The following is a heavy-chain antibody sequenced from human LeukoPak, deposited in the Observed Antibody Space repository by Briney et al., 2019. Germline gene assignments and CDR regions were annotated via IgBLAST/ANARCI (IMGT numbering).Heavy chain of an antibody. J-gene: IGHJ4*02. CDR1: GFTFSSYS. CDR3: ARAIYGSGSYNDY. Sequence: GGSLRLSCAASGFTFSSYSMNWVRQAPGKGLEWVSSISSSSSYIYYADSVKGRFTISRDNAKNSLYLQMNSLRAEDTAVYYCARAIYGSGSYNDYWGQGTLVTVSS. D-gene: IGHD3-10*01. V-gene: IGHV3-21*01. CDR2: ISSSSSYI.